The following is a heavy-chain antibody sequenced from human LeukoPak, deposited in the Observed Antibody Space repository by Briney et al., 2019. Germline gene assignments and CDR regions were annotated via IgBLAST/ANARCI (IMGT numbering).Heavy chain of an antibody. CDR2: ICTSGST. J-gene: IGHJ3*02. D-gene: IGHD3-22*01. V-gene: IGHV4-61*02. Sequence: SQTLSLTCTVSGGSISSGSYYWSWIRQPAGTGLEWIGRICTSGSTNYNPSLKSRVTISVDTSKNQFSLKLSSVTAADTAVYYCARSQYYYDSSGFSAFDIWGQGTMVTVSS. CDR3: ARSQYYYDSSGFSAFDI. CDR1: GGSISSGSYY.